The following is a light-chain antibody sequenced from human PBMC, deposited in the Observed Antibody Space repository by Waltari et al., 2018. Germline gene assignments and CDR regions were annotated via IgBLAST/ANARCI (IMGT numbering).Light chain of an antibody. CDR3: QVWDANTDPGV. V-gene: IGLV3-21*01. CDR1: NIYSKS. CDR2: YDS. Sequence: SYVLTQPPSVSVAPGETARITCRGNNIYSKSVHRYPQRPGQAPVPVISYDSDRPSGIPERFPGSNSGNTATLTISRVEAGDEADYYCQVWDANTDPGVFGTGTEVTVL. J-gene: IGLJ1*01.